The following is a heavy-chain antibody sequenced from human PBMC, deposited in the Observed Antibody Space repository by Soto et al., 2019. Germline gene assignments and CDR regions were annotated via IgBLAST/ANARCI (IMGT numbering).Heavy chain of an antibody. D-gene: IGHD2-15*01. CDR3: ASDGCSGGSCYSVGY. V-gene: IGHV3-33*01. J-gene: IGHJ4*02. CDR2: IWYDGSNK. Sequence: QVQLVESGGGVVQPGRSLRLSCAASGFTFSSYGMHWVRQAPGKGLEWVAVIWYDGSNKYYADSVKGRFTISRDNSKNTMYLQMHRLRAEDTAVYSCASDGCSGGSCYSVGYWGQGTLVTVSS. CDR1: GFTFSSYG.